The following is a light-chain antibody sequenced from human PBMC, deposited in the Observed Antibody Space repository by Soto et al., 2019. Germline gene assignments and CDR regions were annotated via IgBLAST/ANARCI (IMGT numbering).Light chain of an antibody. CDR2: EVS. CDR3: TSHAGSNNYV. Sequence: QSVLTQPPSASGTPGQRVTFSCSGSSSDVGGYNYVSWYQQHPGKAPKLIISEVSKRPSGVPDRFSGSKSGNTASLTVSGLQAEDEADYYCTSHAGSNNYVFGTGTKVTVL. CDR1: SSDVGGYNY. V-gene: IGLV2-8*01. J-gene: IGLJ1*01.